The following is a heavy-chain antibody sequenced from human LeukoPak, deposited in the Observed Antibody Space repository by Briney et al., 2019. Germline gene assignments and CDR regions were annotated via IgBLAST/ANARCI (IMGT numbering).Heavy chain of an antibody. V-gene: IGHV3-23*01. CDR1: GFTFSSYA. CDR3: AKEKENSYGFTAPFDY. Sequence: GGSLRLSCAASGFTFSSYAMSWVRQAPGKGLEWVSAISGRGGSTYYADSVKGRFTISRDNSKNTLYLQMNSLRAEDTAVCYCAKEKENSYGFTAPFDYWGQGTLVTVSS. CDR2: ISGRGGST. J-gene: IGHJ4*02. D-gene: IGHD5-18*01.